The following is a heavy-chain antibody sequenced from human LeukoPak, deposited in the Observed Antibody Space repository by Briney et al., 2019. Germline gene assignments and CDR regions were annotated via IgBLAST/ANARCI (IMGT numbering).Heavy chain of an antibody. V-gene: IGHV3-23*01. CDR1: GFXFSSFA. CDR2: ISGIGGST. D-gene: IGHD1-26*01. J-gene: IGHJ4*02. Sequence: PGGSLRLSCGASGFXFSSFAMSWVRQAPGKGLDWVSSISGIGGSTYYADSVKGRFTISRDSSKNTLYLQMNSLRAEDTAVYYCAKGVGTNKGGYYFDYWGQGTPVTVSS. CDR3: AKGVGTNKGGYYFDY.